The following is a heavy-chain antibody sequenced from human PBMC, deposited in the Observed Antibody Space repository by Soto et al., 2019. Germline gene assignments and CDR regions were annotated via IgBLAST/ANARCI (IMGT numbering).Heavy chain of an antibody. Sequence: ASVKVSCKASGYTFTSYGISWVRQAPGQGLEWMGWISAYNVNTIYAQKLQGRVTMTTDTSTSTAYMELRSLGSDDTAVYYCARFSWSGFLDPYYFDYWGQGTLVTVSS. CDR3: ARFSWSGFLDPYYFDY. J-gene: IGHJ4*02. D-gene: IGHD3-3*01. CDR1: GYTFTSYG. CDR2: ISAYNVNT. V-gene: IGHV1-18*01.